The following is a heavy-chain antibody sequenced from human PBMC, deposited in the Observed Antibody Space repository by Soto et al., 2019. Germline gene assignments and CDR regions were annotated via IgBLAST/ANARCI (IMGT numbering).Heavy chain of an antibody. D-gene: IGHD4-17*01. V-gene: IGHV3-30*18. CDR2: ISYDGSKK. CDR3: AKEGTVTTAVDDYYSDMDV. CDR1: GFNFSTYD. J-gene: IGHJ6*02. Sequence: QVQLVESGGGVVQPGRSLRLSCEVSGFNFSTYDMHWVRQAPGQGLEWVAVISYDGSKKYYAESVKGRFSISRDNSKNTLYLKMNSPRAEDTAVDYCAKEGTVTTAVDDYYSDMDVWGQVTTVTVSS.